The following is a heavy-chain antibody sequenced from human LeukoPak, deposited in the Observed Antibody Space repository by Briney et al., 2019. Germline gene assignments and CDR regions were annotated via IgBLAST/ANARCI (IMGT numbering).Heavy chain of an antibody. Sequence: PGGSLKLSCKASGFTFNDYAMHWVRQAPGKGLEWVSGISSNSGSISYADYVKGRFTISRDNAKNSLYLQMNSLRAEDMALYYCAKDRNYDILTGPLDYWGQGTLVTVSS. CDR3: AKDRNYDILTGPLDY. CDR2: ISSNSGSI. V-gene: IGHV3-9*03. CDR1: GFTFNDYA. D-gene: IGHD3-9*01. J-gene: IGHJ4*02.